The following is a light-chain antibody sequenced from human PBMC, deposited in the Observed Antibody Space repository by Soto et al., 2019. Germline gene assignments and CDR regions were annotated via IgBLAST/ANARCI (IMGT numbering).Light chain of an antibody. CDR1: QTISRDD. J-gene: IGKJ3*01. V-gene: IGKV3-20*01. Sequence: EIVLTQSPGTLSLSPGETATLSCRTSQTISRDDLAWYQQRPGQAPRLLVAATSRRATGIPDRFNGYWSGTDFTLTTSSLEPEDFGVYYCYQYYSSPHTFGPGTRVDIK. CDR3: YQYYSSPHT. CDR2: ATS.